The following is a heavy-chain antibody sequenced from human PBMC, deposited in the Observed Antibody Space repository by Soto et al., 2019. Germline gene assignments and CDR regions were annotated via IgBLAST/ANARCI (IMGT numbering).Heavy chain of an antibody. CDR1: GFTFSSYA. CDR2: ISGSGGST. Sequence: PGGSLRLSCAASGFTFSSYAMSWVRQAPGKGLEWVSAISGSGGSTYYADSVKGRFTISRDNSKNTLYLQMNSLRAEDTAVYYCARDLGFSGYLAFGMDVWGQGTTVTVSS. V-gene: IGHV3-23*01. CDR3: ARDLGFSGYLAFGMDV. J-gene: IGHJ6*02. D-gene: IGHD5-12*01.